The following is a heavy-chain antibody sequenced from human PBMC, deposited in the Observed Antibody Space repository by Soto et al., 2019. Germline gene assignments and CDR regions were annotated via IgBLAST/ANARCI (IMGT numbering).Heavy chain of an antibody. V-gene: IGHV5-51*01. D-gene: IGHD6-13*01. Sequence: RGESLKISCKASGYDFTNYWIAWVRQTPGRGLEWMGMIYPGDSDIRYNPSFRGRVTISADKSITSAFVQWGSLTASDSAIYYCARFRAPRRQLISMSFHLWGLGTLVTV. J-gene: IGHJ3*01. CDR2: IYPGDSDI. CDR1: GYDFTNYW. CDR3: ARFRAPRRQLISMSFHL.